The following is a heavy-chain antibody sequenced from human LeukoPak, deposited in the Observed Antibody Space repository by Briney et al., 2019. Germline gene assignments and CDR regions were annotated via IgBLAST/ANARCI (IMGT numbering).Heavy chain of an antibody. Sequence: GASVKVSCKAYGYTFTAYYMHWVRQAPGQGLEWMGWINPNSGGTNFAQKFQGRVTMTRDTSITTAYMELSRLRSDDTAVYYCAREIPCSSSSCLDYWGQGTLVTVSS. D-gene: IGHD2-2*01. V-gene: IGHV1-2*02. CDR2: INPNSGGT. CDR1: GYTFTAYY. J-gene: IGHJ4*02. CDR3: AREIPCSSSSCLDY.